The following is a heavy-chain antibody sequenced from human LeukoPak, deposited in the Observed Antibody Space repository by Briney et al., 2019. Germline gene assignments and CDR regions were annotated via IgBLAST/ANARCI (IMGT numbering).Heavy chain of an antibody. CDR3: AAKGPLSPTFDS. Sequence: ASVKLSCKASGGTFSSYAISWGRQAPGQGLEWMGRIIPILGMANYAQNFHGRVTITSDKSTSTAYMQLSSPRSEATAVYYVAAKGPLSPTFDSSGQGTLVTVSS. CDR2: IIPILGMA. V-gene: IGHV1-69*04. CDR1: GGTFSSYA. J-gene: IGHJ4*02.